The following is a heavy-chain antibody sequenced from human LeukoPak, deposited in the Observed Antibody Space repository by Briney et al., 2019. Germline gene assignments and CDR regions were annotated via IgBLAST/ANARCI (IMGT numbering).Heavy chain of an antibody. J-gene: IGHJ4*02. V-gene: IGHV3-23*01. CDR1: GFTFRSYV. CDR3: ARFRTWGDKAFDY. Sequence: GGSLRLSCAASGFTFRSYVMSWVRQVPGKGLEWVSAITGDGGGTNHADSVKGRFTISRDNSKNTLYLQMNSLRAEDTAVYYCARFRTWGDKAFDYWGQGTLVTVSS. D-gene: IGHD2-21*02. CDR2: ITGDGGGT.